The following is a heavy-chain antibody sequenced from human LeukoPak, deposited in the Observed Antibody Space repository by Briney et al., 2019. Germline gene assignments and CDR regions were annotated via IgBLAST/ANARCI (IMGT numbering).Heavy chain of an antibody. J-gene: IGHJ4*02. CDR2: IKQDGSEK. Sequence: GGSLRLSCAASGFTFSSYGMHWVRQAPGKGPEWVASIKQDGSEKYYVDSVKGRFTISRDNAKNSLYLQMNSLRAEDTAVYFCARDKSCASRGQGTLVTVSS. V-gene: IGHV3-7*01. D-gene: IGHD2-2*01. CDR1: GFTFSSYG. CDR3: ARDKSCAS.